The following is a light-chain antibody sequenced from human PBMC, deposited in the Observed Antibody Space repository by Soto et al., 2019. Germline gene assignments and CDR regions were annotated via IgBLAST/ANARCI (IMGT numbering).Light chain of an antibody. CDR2: DAS. Sequence: VLTMTKDTLSLSPGERGTLSCRASQSVSSYLAWYQQKPGQAPRLLIYDASNRATGIPARFSGSGSGTDFTLTISSLEPEDFAVYYCQQRSNWVFGQGTRLE. V-gene: IGKV3-11*01. CDR3: QQRSNWV. J-gene: IGKJ5*01. CDR1: QSVSSY.